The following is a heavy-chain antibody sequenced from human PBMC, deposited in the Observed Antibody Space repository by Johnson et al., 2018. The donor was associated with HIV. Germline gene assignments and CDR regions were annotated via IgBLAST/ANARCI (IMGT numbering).Heavy chain of an antibody. CDR2: ISYDGSNK. J-gene: IGHJ3*02. D-gene: IGHD2-2*01. V-gene: IGHV3-30*04. CDR1: GFTFSSYA. Sequence: QVQLVESGGGVVQPGRSLRLSCAASGFTFSSYAMHWVRQAPGKGLAWVAVISYDGSNKYYADSVKGRFTISRDNSKNTLYLQMNSLRAEDTAVYYCARERYCSSTSCYFSRPPDAFDIWGQGTMVTVSS. CDR3: ARERYCSSTSCYFSRPPDAFDI.